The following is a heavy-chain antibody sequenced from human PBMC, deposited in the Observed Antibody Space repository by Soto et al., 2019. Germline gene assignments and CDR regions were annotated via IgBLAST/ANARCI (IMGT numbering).Heavy chain of an antibody. CDR1: GGTFSSYA. CDR3: AREVKLITIFGVVTTDYYYYGMDV. D-gene: IGHD3-3*01. J-gene: IGHJ6*02. Sequence: SVKVSCKASGGTFSSYAISWVRQAPGQGLEWMGGIIPIFGTANYAQKFQGRVTITADESTSTAYMELSSLRSEDTAVYYCAREVKLITIFGVVTTDYYYYGMDVWGQGTTVTVSS. V-gene: IGHV1-69*13. CDR2: IIPIFGTA.